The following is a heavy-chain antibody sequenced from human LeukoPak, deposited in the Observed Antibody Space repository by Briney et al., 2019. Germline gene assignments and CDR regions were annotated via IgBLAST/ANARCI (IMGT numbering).Heavy chain of an antibody. D-gene: IGHD1-14*01. CDR1: GGSISTVVYY. Sequence: SETLSLTCTVSGGSISTVVYYWNWIRQHPGKGLEWIGYIFYSGSTYYSPSLKSRINISLDTSKNLFSLRLSSVTAADTAVYYCAREVATGVGYYGMDVWGQGTTVTVSS. CDR3: AREVATGVGYYGMDV. J-gene: IGHJ6*02. CDR2: IFYSGST. V-gene: IGHV4-31*03.